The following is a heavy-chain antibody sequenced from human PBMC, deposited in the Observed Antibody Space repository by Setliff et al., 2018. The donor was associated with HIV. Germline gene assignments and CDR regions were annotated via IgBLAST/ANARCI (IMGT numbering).Heavy chain of an antibody. CDR2: FDPQYDKT. D-gene: IGHD3-22*01. V-gene: IGHV1-24*01. Sequence: ASVKVSCKVSGYTLTELSIHWVRQAPGKGLEWMGGFDPQYDKTFYAQKFQGRVTMSEDTSTDTAYMELSSMRSEDTAVYYCATRAYDSRGYLRSRVSGAAFDIWGQGTMVTVSS. J-gene: IGHJ3*02. CDR1: GYTLTELS. CDR3: ATRAYDSRGYLRSRVSGAAFDI.